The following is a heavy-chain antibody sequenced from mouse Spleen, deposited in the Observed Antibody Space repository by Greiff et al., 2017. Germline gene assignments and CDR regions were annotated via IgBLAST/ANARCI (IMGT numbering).Heavy chain of an antibody. V-gene: IGHV1-85*01. J-gene: IGHJ3*01. CDR3: ARFYDYDDGAWFAY. D-gene: IGHD2-4*01. CDR1: GYTFTSYD. Sequence: QVQLQQSGPELVKPGASVKLSCKASGYTFTSYDINWVKQRPGQGLEWIGWIYPRDGSTKYNEKFKGKATLTVDTSSSTAYMELHSLTSEDSAVYFCARFYDYDDGAWFAYWGQGTLVTVSA. CDR2: IYPRDGST.